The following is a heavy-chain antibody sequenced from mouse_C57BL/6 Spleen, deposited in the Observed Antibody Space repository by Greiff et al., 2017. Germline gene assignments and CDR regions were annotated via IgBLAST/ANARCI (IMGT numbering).Heavy chain of an antibody. CDR3: ARPMVTTAMDY. CDR1: GYAFTNYL. J-gene: IGHJ4*01. CDR2: INPGSGGT. Sequence: VQLQQSGAELVRPGTSVKVSCKASGYAFTNYLIEWVKQRPGQGLEWIGVINPGSGGTNYNEKFKGKATLTADKSSSTAYMQLSSLTSEDSAVYFCARPMVTTAMDYWGQGTSVTVSS. V-gene: IGHV1-54*01. D-gene: IGHD2-2*01.